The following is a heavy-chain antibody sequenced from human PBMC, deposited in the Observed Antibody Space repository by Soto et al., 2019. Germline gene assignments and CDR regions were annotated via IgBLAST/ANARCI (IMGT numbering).Heavy chain of an antibody. CDR2: IYPTGST. V-gene: IGHV4-30-2*01. J-gene: IGHJ4*02. D-gene: IGHD6-13*01. Sequence: SETLSLTCAVSGGSFSSGAYSWSWLRQPPGKGLEWNGCIYPTGSTYYNPSLQSRVTVSVDRSQNQFSLKLSSVTAADTAVYFCARAGQYSSSWYPFDYWGQGTLVTVSS. CDR1: GGSFSSGAYS. CDR3: ARAGQYSSSWYPFDY.